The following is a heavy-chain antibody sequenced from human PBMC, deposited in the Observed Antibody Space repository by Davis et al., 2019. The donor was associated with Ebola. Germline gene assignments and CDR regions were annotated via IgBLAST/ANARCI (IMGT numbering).Heavy chain of an antibody. D-gene: IGHD1-1*01. CDR2: IYSGGST. Sequence: GGSLRLSCAASGFTFNYYAMSWVRQAPGKGLEWVSVIYSGGSTYYADSVKGRFTISRDNSKNTLYLQMNSLRAEDTAVYYCARHFISTYYYYGMDVWGQGTTVTVSS. V-gene: IGHV3-66*04. J-gene: IGHJ6*02. CDR3: ARHFISTYYYYGMDV. CDR1: GFTFNYYA.